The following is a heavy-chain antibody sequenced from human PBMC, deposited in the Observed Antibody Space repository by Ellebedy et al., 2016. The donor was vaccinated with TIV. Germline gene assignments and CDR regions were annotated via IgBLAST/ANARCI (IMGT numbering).Heavy chain of an antibody. CDR2: ISGSGGST. D-gene: IGHD1-7*01. CDR3: AKTSLYWNYEIDY. J-gene: IGHJ4*02. V-gene: IGHV3-23*01. CDR1: GVTFSSYA. Sequence: PGGSLRLSCAASGVTFSSYAMSWVRQAPGKGLEWVSAISGSGGSTYYADSVKGRFTISRDNSKNTLYLQMNSLRAEDTAVYYCAKTSLYWNYEIDYWGQGTLVTVSS.